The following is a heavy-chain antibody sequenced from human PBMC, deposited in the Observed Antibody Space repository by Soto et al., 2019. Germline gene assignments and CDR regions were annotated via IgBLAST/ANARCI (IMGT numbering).Heavy chain of an antibody. D-gene: IGHD2-21*02. CDR2: IIPILGIA. V-gene: IGHV1-69*02. J-gene: IGHJ6*02. CDR1: GGTFSSYT. Sequence: QVQLVQSGAEVKKPGSSVKVSCKASGGTFSSYTISWVRQAPGQGLEWMGRIIPILGIANYAQKFQGRVTITADKSTSTAYMELSSLRSEDTAVYYCARVVYCGGDCSAPFYYYYGMDVWGQGTTVTVSS. CDR3: ARVVYCGGDCSAPFYYYYGMDV.